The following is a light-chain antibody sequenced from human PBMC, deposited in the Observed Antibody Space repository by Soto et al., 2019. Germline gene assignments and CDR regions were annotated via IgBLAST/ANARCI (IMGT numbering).Light chain of an antibody. CDR1: QSVSSSY. Sequence: EIVLTQSPGTLSLSPGERATLSCRASQSVSSSYIAWYQQRPGQTPSLLIYGASTRATGIPDRFSGSGSGTDFTLTISSLQSEDFAVYFCQQYHIWPSWTFGQGTKVDIK. CDR3: QQYHIWPSWT. CDR2: GAS. J-gene: IGKJ1*01. V-gene: IGKV3-20*01.